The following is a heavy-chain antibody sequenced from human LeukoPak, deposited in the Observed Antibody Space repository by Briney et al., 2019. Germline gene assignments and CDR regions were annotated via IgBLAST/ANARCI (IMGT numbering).Heavy chain of an antibody. CDR1: GFTFGGYY. D-gene: IGHD3-22*01. Sequence: GGSLRLSCAASGFTFGGYYMSWIRQAPGKGLEWIAYISSRDDSINYADSLTGRFTISRDNAKNSLFLQMNSLRAEDTAVYYCARGRHYYDTRGYSDAFDIWGQGTLVTVSS. CDR2: ISSRDDSI. V-gene: IGHV3-11*01. CDR3: ARGRHYYDTRGYSDAFDI. J-gene: IGHJ3*02.